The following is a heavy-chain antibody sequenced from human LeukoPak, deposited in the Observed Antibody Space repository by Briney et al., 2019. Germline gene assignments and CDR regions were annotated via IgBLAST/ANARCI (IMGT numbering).Heavy chain of an antibody. Sequence: SETLSLTCTVSGGSISSYYWNWIRQPPGKGLEWIGYIYHSGSTNYNPSLKSRVTISVDTSKNQFSLKLNSVTAADTAVYYCARRVYGGTFDYWGQGTLVTVSS. D-gene: IGHD4-23*01. CDR3: ARRVYGGTFDY. V-gene: IGHV4-59*08. CDR1: GGSISSYY. CDR2: IYHSGST. J-gene: IGHJ4*02.